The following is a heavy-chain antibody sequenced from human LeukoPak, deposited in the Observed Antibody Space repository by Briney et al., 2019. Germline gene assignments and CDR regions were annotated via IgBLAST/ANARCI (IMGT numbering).Heavy chain of an antibody. Sequence: PGGSLRLSCSASGFTFSSYSMNWVRQAPGKGLEWVSYISSSSSTIYYADSVKGRFTISRDNAKNSLYLQMNSLRAEDTAVYYCARDGGIVGATGAFDIWGQGTMVTVSS. CDR1: GFTFSSYS. D-gene: IGHD1-26*01. J-gene: IGHJ3*02. CDR3: ARDGGIVGATGAFDI. V-gene: IGHV3-48*04. CDR2: ISSSSSTI.